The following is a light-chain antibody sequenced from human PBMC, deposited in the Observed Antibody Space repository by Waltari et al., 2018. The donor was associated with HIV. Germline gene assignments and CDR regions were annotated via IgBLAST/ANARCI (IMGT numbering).Light chain of an antibody. CDR1: NLGAKY. Sequence: SYELTQSPSVSVSPVQTASITCSGDNLGAKYACWYQQKPGQSPVLVLYQDSKRPSGIPERFSGSNSGNTATLTISGTQAMDEADYYCQAWDSSTAVFGGGTKLTVL. CDR2: QDS. V-gene: IGLV3-1*01. J-gene: IGLJ2*01. CDR3: QAWDSSTAV.